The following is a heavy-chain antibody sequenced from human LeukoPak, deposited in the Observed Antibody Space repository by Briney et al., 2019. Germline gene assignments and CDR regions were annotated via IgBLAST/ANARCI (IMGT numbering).Heavy chain of an antibody. V-gene: IGHV4-34*01. CDR3: TREGTARWFDP. J-gene: IGHJ5*02. CDR2: INHSGST. Sequence: SETLSLTCAVYGGSFSGYYWSWIRQPPGKGLEWIGEINHSGSTNYNPSLKSRVTISVDTSKNQFSLNLNSMTAADTAVYYCTREGTARWFDPWGQGTLVTVSS. D-gene: IGHD1-7*01. CDR1: GGSFSGYY.